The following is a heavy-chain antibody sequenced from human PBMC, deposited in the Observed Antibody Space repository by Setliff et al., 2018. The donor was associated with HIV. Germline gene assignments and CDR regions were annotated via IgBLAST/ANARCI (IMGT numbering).Heavy chain of an antibody. CDR2: IHYTGST. CDR3: VLYSTGASRFDY. Sequence: PSETLSLTCSVSGGSVSSVNYYWSWIRQPPGKGLEWIGYIHYTGSTTYNPSLKSRVTMTADRSTDTAYMELSGLRSEDTAIYYCVLYSTGASRFDYWGQGTLVTVSS. CDR1: GGSVSSVNYY. D-gene: IGHD2-8*01. J-gene: IGHJ4*02. V-gene: IGHV4-61*01.